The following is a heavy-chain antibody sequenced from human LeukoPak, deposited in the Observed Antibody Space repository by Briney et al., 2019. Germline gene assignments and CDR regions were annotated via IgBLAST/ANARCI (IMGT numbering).Heavy chain of an antibody. D-gene: IGHD3-9*01. CDR1: GYTFTDYY. CDR2: INPKSGDT. J-gene: IGHJ3*02. CDR3: ASYFTILTGYYTGDAFDM. V-gene: IGHV1-2*02. Sequence: ASVKVSCKASGYTFTDYYIHWVRQAPGQGLVWMGWINPKSGDTKYGQTFQGRVTMTRDTSITTAYMELSRLRSDDTALYYCASYFTILTGYYTGDAFDMWGQGTMVTVSS.